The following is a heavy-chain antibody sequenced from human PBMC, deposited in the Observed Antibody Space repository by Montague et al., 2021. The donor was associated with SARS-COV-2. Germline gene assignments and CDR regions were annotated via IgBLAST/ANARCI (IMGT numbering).Heavy chain of an antibody. CDR2: TNDSGRT. CDR1: GGSFSGYY. Sequence: SETLSLTSAVYGGSFSGYYWSWICQPPGRGLEWIGETNDSGRTNYNPSPKGRVSISVDTSKNQFPLWLSPVTAAETAVYYCARGYCSGSGCYYYYGMDAWGQGTTVTVSS. J-gene: IGHJ6*02. D-gene: IGHD2-15*01. V-gene: IGHV4-34*01. CDR3: ARGYCSGSGCYYYYGMDA.